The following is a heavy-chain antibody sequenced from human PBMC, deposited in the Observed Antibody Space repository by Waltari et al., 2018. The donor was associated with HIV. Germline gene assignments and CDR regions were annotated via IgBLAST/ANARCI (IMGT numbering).Heavy chain of an antibody. V-gene: IGHV3-30*02. CDR1: GGNLNIYD. CDR2: VRYDGSHD. CDR3: AKDGAPGRDAIFDS. J-gene: IGHJ3*01. Sequence: QVHLVESGGAVVQPGGSLRLSCTASGGNLNIYDLHWARQAHGRGLGLGEGVRYDGSHDYYGDPVKGRFTISRDNSKNAIFLERTILRLEDTAKYYCAKDGAPGRDAIFDSWGQGTLVTV. D-gene: IGHD1-26*01.